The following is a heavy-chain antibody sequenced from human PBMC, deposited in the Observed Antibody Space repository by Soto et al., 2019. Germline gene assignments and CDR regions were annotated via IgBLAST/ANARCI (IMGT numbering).Heavy chain of an antibody. CDR2: ISAYNGNT. Sequence: VKVSCKASGYTFTSYGISWVRQAPGQGLEWMGWISAYNGNTNYAQKLQGRVTMTTDTSTSTAYMELRSLRSDDTAVYYCMLTAVAAESFDYWGQGTLVTVSS. CDR3: MLTAVAAESFDY. D-gene: IGHD6-19*01. V-gene: IGHV1-18*01. J-gene: IGHJ4*02. CDR1: GYTFTSYG.